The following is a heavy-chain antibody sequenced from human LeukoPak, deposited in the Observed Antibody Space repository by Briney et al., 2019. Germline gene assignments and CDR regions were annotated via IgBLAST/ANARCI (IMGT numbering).Heavy chain of an antibody. CDR1: GLTFSSSW. V-gene: IGHV3-74*01. CDR2: INSDGSPT. D-gene: IGHD4-17*01. J-gene: IGHJ4*02. Sequence: PGGSLRLSCAPSGLTFSSSWMLWVRQAPGRGLEWVSRINSDGSPTNYADSVKGRFTISKENAKSTLYLQMNSLIAEDRVLYYCRRAGYYRFDYWGQGSLVTVSS. CDR3: RRAGYYRFDY.